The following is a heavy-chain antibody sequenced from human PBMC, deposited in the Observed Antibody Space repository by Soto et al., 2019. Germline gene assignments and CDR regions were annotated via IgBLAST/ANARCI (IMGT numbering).Heavy chain of an antibody. D-gene: IGHD3-10*01. CDR3: AREDKLIRGVIIVRYFDF. CDR1: GFSFSSYW. CDR2: IKQDGSEN. V-gene: IGHV3-7*01. Sequence: WWSLRLSCEVSGFSFSSYWMNWVRQAPGKVLEWVANIKQDGSENYYVDSVKGRFTISRDNAKNTVFLQMNSLRVEDTAVYYCAREDKLIRGVIIVRYFDFWGQGSLVTVSS. J-gene: IGHJ4*02.